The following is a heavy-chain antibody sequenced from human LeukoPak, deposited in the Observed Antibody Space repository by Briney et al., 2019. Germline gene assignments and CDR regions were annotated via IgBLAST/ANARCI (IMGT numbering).Heavy chain of an antibody. Sequence: SETLSLTCTVSGYSISSGYYWGWIRQPPGKGLEWIGSIYHSGSTYYNPSLKSRVTISVDTSKNQFSLKLSSVTAADTAVYYCARDNFDYGDPNGYYYYYGMDVWGQGTTVTVSS. V-gene: IGHV4-38-2*02. D-gene: IGHD4-17*01. J-gene: IGHJ6*02. CDR1: GYSISSGYY. CDR2: IYHSGST. CDR3: ARDNFDYGDPNGYYYYYGMDV.